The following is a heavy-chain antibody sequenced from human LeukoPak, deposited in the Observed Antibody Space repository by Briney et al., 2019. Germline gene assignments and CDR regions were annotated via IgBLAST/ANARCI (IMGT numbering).Heavy chain of an antibody. CDR3: ARVGATHYYFDY. V-gene: IGHV3-7*03. D-gene: IGHD1-26*01. J-gene: IGHJ4*02. CDR1: GFTFSNYW. CDR2: IKPDGSET. Sequence: GGSLRPSCAASGFTFSNYWMSWVRQAPEKGLEWVANIKPDGSETYSVDSVKGRFTISRDNAKNSLYLQMNSLRAEDTAVYYCARVGATHYYFDYWGQGTLVTVSS.